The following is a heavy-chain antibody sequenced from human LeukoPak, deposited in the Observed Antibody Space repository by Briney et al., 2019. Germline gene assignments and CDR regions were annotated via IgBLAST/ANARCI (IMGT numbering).Heavy chain of an antibody. CDR1: GFTFSSYG. CDR2: IRYDGSNK. CDR3: AKDPLQYYYDSSGYYCDY. J-gene: IGHJ4*02. Sequence: PGGSLRLSCAASGFTFSSYGMHWVRQAPGKGLEWVAFIRYDGSNKYYADSVKGRFTISRDNSKNTLYLQMNSLRAEDTAVYYCAKDPLQYYYDSSGYYCDYWGQGTLVTVSS. V-gene: IGHV3-30*02. D-gene: IGHD3-22*01.